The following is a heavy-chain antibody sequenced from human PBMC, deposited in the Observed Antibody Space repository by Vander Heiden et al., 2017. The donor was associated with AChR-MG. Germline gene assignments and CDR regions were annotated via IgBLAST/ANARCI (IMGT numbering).Heavy chain of an antibody. CDR2: IRNDGSTT. D-gene: IGHD5-12*01. J-gene: IGHJ4*02. V-gene: IGHV3-74*01. CDR3: ARVRDGYISSSFDL. Sequence: EVQLVESGGGLVQPGGSLRLCCAASGFTFSNYWMHWVRQGPGMGLEWVSRIRNDGSTTIYADSVEGRFTISRDNAKKTMYLQMDSLRAEDTGVYYCARVRDGYISSSFDLWGQGTPVTVSS. CDR1: GFTFSNYW.